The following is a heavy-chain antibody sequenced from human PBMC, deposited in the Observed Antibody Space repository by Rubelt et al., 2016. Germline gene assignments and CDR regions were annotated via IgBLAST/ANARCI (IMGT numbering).Heavy chain of an antibody. J-gene: IGHJ3*02. V-gene: IGHV3-30*04. CDR3: ARDPDSLLGVAYDI. CDR2: ISHDGSNK. D-gene: IGHD3-22*01. CDR1: GITFSSYA. Sequence: VQLVESGGGLVQPGGSLRLSCAASGITFSSYAMHWVRQAPGKGLEWVAVISHDGSNKYYADSVKGRFTISRDNTKNSRYLQMNSLRAEDTAVYYCARDPDSLLGVAYDIWGQGTMVTVSS.